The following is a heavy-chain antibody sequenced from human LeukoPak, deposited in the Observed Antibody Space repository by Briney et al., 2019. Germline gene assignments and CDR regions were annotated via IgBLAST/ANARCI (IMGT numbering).Heavy chain of an antibody. CDR2: IYYSGST. D-gene: IGHD6-13*01. CDR1: GGSISSYY. J-gene: IGHJ2*01. CDR3: ARLSPSDSTTRSWYVGL. Sequence: PSETLSLTCTVSGGSISSYYWSWVRQPPGKGLEWIGYIYYSGSTNYNPSLKSRVTISADTSKNQFSLKLSTVTAADTAVYYCARLSPSDSTTRSWYVGLWGRGTLLTVYS. V-gene: IGHV4-59*08.